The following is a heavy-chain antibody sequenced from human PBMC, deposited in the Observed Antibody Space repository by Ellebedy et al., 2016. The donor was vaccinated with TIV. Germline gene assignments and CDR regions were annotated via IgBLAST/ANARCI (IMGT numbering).Heavy chain of an antibody. V-gene: IGHV3-33*01. D-gene: IGHD4-17*01. CDR3: ARDLHPTVTTSEYYYYYGMDV. J-gene: IGHJ6*02. CDR2: IWYDGSNK. CDR1: GFTFSSYG. Sequence: PGGSLRLSCAASGFTFSSYGMHWVRQAPGKGLEWVAVIWYDGSNKYYADSVKGRFTISRDNSKNTLYLQMNSLRAEDTAVYYCARDLHPTVTTSEYYYYYGMDVWGQGTTVTVSS.